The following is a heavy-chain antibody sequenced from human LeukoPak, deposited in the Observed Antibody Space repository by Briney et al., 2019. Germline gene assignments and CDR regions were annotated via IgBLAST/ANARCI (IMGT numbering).Heavy chain of an antibody. D-gene: IGHD3-16*01. CDR2: ISGSGGST. V-gene: IGHV3-23*01. Sequence: PGGSLSLSCAASGFTFSSYAMSWVRQAPGKGLEWVSAISGSGGSTYYADSVKGRFTISRDNSKNTLYLQMNSLRAEDTAVYYCAKGLHPMSPEHPGSDPMDVWGQGTTVTVSS. CDR1: GFTFSSYA. J-gene: IGHJ6*02. CDR3: AKGLHPMSPEHPGSDPMDV.